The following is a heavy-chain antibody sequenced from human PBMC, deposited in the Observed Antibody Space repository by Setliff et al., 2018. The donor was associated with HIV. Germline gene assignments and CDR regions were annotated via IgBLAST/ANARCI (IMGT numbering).Heavy chain of an antibody. J-gene: IGHJ5*02. Sequence: PSETLSLTCEVYGGSFSDYYYTWIRQPAGEGLEWIGRIYTSGSTNYNPSFKSRLTMSPDPSKNQFSLKLRSVTAADTAAYFCARDRSSGWSSDWFDTWGQGILVTVSS. D-gene: IGHD6-19*01. CDR3: ARDRSSGWSSDWFDT. CDR1: GGSFSDYY. V-gene: IGHV4-4*07. CDR2: IYTSGST.